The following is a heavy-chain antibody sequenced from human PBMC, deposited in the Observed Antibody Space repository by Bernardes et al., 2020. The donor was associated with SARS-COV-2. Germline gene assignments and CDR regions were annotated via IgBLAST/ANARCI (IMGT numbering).Heavy chain of an antibody. CDR3: ARAYDSGAHYLEGRCDY. CDR2: MDKTGTYI. J-gene: IGHJ4*02. D-gene: IGHD3-22*01. Sequence: GGSLRLSCLTSGFTFSNFSMNWVRLAPGKGLEWVSYMDKTGTYIYYADSLKGRITISRDNARNSLYLQINRLRDEDTAVYYCARAYDSGAHYLEGRCDYWGQGTLVTVSS. CDR1: GFTFSNFS. V-gene: IGHV3-21*06.